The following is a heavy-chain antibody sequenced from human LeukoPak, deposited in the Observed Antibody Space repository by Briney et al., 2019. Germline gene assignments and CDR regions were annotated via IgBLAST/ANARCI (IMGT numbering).Heavy chain of an antibody. CDR3: ALSTSCYIMMSVCTNAFDI. J-gene: IGHJ3*02. V-gene: IGHV1-18*01. CDR1: GYTFTSYG. D-gene: IGHD2-2*02. CDR2: ISAYNGNT. Sequence: ASVKVSCKASGYTFTSYGISWVRQAPGQGLEWMGWISAYNGNTNYAQKLQGRVTMTTDTSTSTAYMELRSLRSDDTAVYYCALSTSCYIMMSVCTNAFDIWGQGTMVTVSS.